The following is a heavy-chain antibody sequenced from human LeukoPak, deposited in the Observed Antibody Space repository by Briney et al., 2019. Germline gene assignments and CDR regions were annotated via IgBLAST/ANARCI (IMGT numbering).Heavy chain of an antibody. CDR1: GFTLSSYN. V-gene: IGHV3-21*01. CDR3: ARDPPFIIGTTFFDY. J-gene: IGHJ4*02. D-gene: IGHD1-20*01. CDR2: ISRSSDYI. Sequence: GGPLRLSCAASGFTLSSYNMNWVRQAPGKGLEWVSSISRSSDYIYYADSVKGRFTISRDNAKNSLYLQMNSLRAEDTAVYYCARDPPFIIGTTFFDYWGQGTLVTVSS.